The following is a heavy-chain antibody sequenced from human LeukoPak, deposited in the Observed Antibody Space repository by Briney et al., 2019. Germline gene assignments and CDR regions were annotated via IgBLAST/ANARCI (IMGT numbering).Heavy chain of an antibody. Sequence: ASVKVSCKASGYTFTSYDINWVRQATGQGLEWMGWMNPNSGNTGYAQKFQGRVTMTRNTSISTAYMELSRLRSDDTAVYYCARLVTTAPWYFDYWGQGTLVTVSS. CDR2: MNPNSGNT. CDR1: GYTFTSYD. J-gene: IGHJ4*02. V-gene: IGHV1-8*01. CDR3: ARLVTTAPWYFDY. D-gene: IGHD4-17*01.